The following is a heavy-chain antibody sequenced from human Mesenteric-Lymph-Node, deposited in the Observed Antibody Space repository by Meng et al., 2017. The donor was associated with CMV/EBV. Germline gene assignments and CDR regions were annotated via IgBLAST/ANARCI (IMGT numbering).Heavy chain of an antibody. D-gene: IGHD3-10*01. V-gene: IGHV1-46*04. Sequence: SGYTFTTNYRHWMRQAPGEGLEWMGIINPSGGSTSYAQKLQGRVSMTGDTSTSTVYMDLSSLRSEDTAVYYCAREVNYGSASSHFDYWGQGTLVTVSS. CDR3: AREVNYGSASSHFDY. CDR1: GYTFTTNY. CDR2: INPSGGST. J-gene: IGHJ4*02.